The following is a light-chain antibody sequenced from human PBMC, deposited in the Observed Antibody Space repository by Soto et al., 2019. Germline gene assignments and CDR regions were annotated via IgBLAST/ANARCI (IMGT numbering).Light chain of an antibody. V-gene: IGLV2-11*01. CDR3: CSYAGSYTSYVV. CDR2: DVS. J-gene: IGLJ2*01. CDR1: SSDVSGYNY. Sequence: QSVLTQPRSVSGSPGQSVTISCTGTSSDVSGYNYVSWYQQHPGKAPKLMIYDVSKRPSGVPDRFSGSKSGNTASLTISGLQAEDEADYYCCSYAGSYTSYVVFGGGTKVTVL.